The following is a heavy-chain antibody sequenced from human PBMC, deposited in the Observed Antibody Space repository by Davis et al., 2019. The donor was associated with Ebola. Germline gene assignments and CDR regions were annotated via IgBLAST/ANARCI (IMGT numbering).Heavy chain of an antibody. CDR3: ARDWDDVSIYY. D-gene: IGHD1-1*01. J-gene: IGHJ4*02. CDR1: GDSISSSNW. CDR2: IYHSGST. Sequence: MPSETLSLTCSVSGDSISSSNWWSWVRQSPGKGLEWIGEIYHSGSTNYNPSLKSRFTISLDRPKNQFSLKVSPVTAADTAVYYCARDWDDVSIYYWGQGTLVTVSS. V-gene: IGHV4-4*02.